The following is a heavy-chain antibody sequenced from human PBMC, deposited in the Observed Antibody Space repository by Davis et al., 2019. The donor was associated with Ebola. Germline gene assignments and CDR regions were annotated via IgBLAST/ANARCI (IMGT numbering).Heavy chain of an antibody. D-gene: IGHD4-17*01. Sequence: PGGSLRLSCAASGFTLSNYWMRWVRQAPGKGLEWVASIKQDESEKYYVDSVKGRFTISRDNAKNSLYLQMNSLRAEDTAVYYCAKRGDYDSLVDYWGQGTLVTVSS. CDR2: IKQDESEK. V-gene: IGHV3-7*01. CDR1: GFTLSNYW. CDR3: AKRGDYDSLVDY. J-gene: IGHJ4*02.